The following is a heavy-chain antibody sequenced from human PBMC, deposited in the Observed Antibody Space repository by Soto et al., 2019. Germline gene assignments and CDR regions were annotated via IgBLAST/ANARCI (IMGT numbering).Heavy chain of an antibody. Sequence: EVQLLESGGGLVQPGGSLRLSFAASGFTFSSYWMHWVRQAPGKGLVWVSRINSDGSSTYYADSVKGRFTISRDNAKKTLYLQRNSLRAEDTAVYYCSNWFDPWGQGTLVTVSS. CDR1: GFTFSSYW. CDR2: INSDGSST. CDR3: SNWFDP. J-gene: IGHJ5*02. V-gene: IGHV3-74*01.